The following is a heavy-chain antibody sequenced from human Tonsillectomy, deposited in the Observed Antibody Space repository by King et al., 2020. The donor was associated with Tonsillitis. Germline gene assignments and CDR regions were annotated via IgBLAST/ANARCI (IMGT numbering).Heavy chain of an antibody. J-gene: IGHJ3*02. Sequence: VQLVESGGGVVQPGGSLRLSCAASGISFEDYAMHWVRQVPGKGLEWVSLISGDGGSTYYADSVKGRFTISQDKSKNSLYLQMNSLRTEDTAFYYCAKAPGRWLHDGFDIWGQGTMVTVSS. CDR2: ISGDGGST. D-gene: IGHD4-23*01. V-gene: IGHV3-43*02. CDR3: AKAPGRWLHDGFDI. CDR1: GISFEDYA.